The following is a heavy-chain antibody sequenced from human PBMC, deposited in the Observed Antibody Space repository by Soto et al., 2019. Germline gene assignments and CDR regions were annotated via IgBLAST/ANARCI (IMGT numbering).Heavy chain of an antibody. Sequence: QVQLVESGGGVVQPGRSLRLSCAASGFTFSSYGMHWVRQAPGKGLEWVAVIWYDGSNKYYGDSVKGRFTISRDNSKNTLHLQMNSLRAEDTAIYHCARYGGHSLDFWGQGTLVTVSS. V-gene: IGHV3-33*01. CDR3: ARYGGHSLDF. CDR2: IWYDGSNK. D-gene: IGHD2-21*02. CDR1: GFTFSSYG. J-gene: IGHJ4*02.